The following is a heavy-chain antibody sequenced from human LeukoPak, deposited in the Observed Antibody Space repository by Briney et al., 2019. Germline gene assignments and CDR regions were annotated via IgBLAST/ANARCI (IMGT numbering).Heavy chain of an antibody. J-gene: IGHJ5*02. CDR1: GGTFSSYA. V-gene: IGHV1-69*04. Sequence: ASVKVSCKASGGTFSSYAISLVRQAPGQGLEWMGRIIPILGIANYAQKFQGRVTITADKSTSTAYMELSSLRSEDTAVYYCARSNWDIVGAASFDPWGQGTLVTVSS. CDR2: IIPILGIA. CDR3: ARSNWDIVGAASFDP. D-gene: IGHD1-26*01.